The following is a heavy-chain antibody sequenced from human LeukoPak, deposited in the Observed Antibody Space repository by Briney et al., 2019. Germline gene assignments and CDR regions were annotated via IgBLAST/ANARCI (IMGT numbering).Heavy chain of an antibody. CDR3: AKDAQWELPIFD. CDR2: FSESGGST. Sequence: PGGSLRLSCGASGFTFSSYAMSWVRQAPGKGLEWVSAFSESGGSTYYADSVKGRFTISRDNSKNTLFLQMNSLRAEDTAVYYCAKDAQWELPIFDWGQGTLVTVSS. V-gene: IGHV3-23*01. CDR1: GFTFSSYA. D-gene: IGHD1-26*01. J-gene: IGHJ4*02.